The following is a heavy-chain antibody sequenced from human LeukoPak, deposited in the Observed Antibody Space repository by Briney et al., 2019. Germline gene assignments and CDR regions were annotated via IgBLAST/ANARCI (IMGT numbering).Heavy chain of an antibody. CDR3: ARDSAGYGVDY. Sequence: LRLSCAASGFTFSDYYMSWIRQHPGKGLEWIGYIYYSGSTNYNPSLKSRVTISVDTSKNQFSLKLSSVTAADTAVYYCARDSAGYGVDYWGQGTLVTVSS. CDR2: IYYSGST. V-gene: IGHV4-31*02. CDR1: GFTFSDYY. J-gene: IGHJ4*02. D-gene: IGHD4-17*01.